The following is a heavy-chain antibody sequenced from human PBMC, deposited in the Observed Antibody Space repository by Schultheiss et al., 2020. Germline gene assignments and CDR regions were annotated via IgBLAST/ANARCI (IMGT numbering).Heavy chain of an antibody. Sequence: GGSLRLSCAASGFTFSSYGMHWVRQAPGKGLEWVGRIKSKSDGGTTDYAAPVKGRFTISRDDSKTTLYLQLNSLKTEDTALYYCATGATVTTEMGFDYWGQGTLVTFSS. CDR2: IKSKSDGGTT. V-gene: IGHV3-15*01. CDR1: GFTFSSYG. J-gene: IGHJ4*02. CDR3: ATGATVTTEMGFDY. D-gene: IGHD4-17*01.